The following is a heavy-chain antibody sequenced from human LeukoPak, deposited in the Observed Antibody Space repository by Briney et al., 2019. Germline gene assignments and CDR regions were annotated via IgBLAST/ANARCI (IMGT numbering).Heavy chain of an antibody. V-gene: IGHV3-48*04. CDR3: AKDGGYCSSTSCYTDWYFDL. Sequence: GGSLRLSCAATGFTFSHYSMNWVRQAPGRGLEWLSYIGSRDSTIYYADSVRGRFTISRDNAKNSLYLQMNSLRAEDTALYYCAKDGGYCSSTSCYTDWYFDLWGRGTLVTVSS. CDR2: IGSRDSTI. J-gene: IGHJ2*01. D-gene: IGHD2-2*02. CDR1: GFTFSHYS.